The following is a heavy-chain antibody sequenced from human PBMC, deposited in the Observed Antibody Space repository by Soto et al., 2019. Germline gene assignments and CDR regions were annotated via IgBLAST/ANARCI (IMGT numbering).Heavy chain of an antibody. D-gene: IGHD2-8*01. J-gene: IGHJ5*02. CDR1: GFTFSGSP. CDR3: VRQYAECYRTYSRFDP. CDR2: IRSKANTYAT. V-gene: IGHV3-73*02. Sequence: EMQLVESGGGLVQPGGSLKLSCAASGFTFSGSPMHWVRQASGKGLEWVGRIRSKANTYATAYAASVTGRITISRDDSKSAAYLQMNSLKPEETAVYYGVRQYAECYRTYSRFDPWRQGTRVTVSS.